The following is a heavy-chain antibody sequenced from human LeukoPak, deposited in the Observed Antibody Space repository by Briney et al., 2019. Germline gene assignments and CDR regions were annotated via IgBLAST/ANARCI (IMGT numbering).Heavy chain of an antibody. CDR1: GFTFSSYA. V-gene: IGHV3-23*01. CDR3: AKVGPGLGPTVYDILTGYQTAYYYYGMDV. D-gene: IGHD3-9*01. CDR2: ISGSGGST. Sequence: GGSLRLSCAASGFTFSSYAMSWVRQAPGKALEWVSAISGSGGSTYYADSVKGRFTISRDNSKNTLYLQMNSLRAEDTAVYYCAKVGPGLGPTVYDILTGYQTAYYYYGMDVWGQGTTVTVSS. J-gene: IGHJ6*02.